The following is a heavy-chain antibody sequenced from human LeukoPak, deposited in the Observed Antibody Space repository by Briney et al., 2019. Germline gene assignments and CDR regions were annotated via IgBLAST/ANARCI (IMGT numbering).Heavy chain of an antibody. Sequence: SETLSLTCTFSNGSINSNSNYWGWVRQPPGKGLEWIGSIYYTGKTYYNASLKSRISISLETSKNQFSLMLNSVTAADTAMYYCARDFGSSSWGWFDPWGQGTMVIVSS. CDR1: NGSINSNSNY. J-gene: IGHJ5*02. V-gene: IGHV4-39*07. CDR2: IYYTGKT. CDR3: ARDFGSSSWGWFDP. D-gene: IGHD6-6*01.